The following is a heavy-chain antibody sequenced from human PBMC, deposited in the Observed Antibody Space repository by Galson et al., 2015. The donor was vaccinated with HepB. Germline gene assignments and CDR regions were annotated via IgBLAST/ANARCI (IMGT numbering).Heavy chain of an antibody. J-gene: IGHJ4*02. V-gene: IGHV3-33*01. CDR3: ARDGDMVRGGVFY. D-gene: IGHD3-10*01. CDR2: IWYDGSNK. Sequence: SLRLSCAASGFTFSSYGMHWVRQAPGKGLEWVAVIWYDGSNKYYADSVKGRFTISRDNSKNTLYLQMNSLRAEDTAVYYCARDGDMVRGGVFYWGQGTLVTVSS. CDR1: GFTFSSYG.